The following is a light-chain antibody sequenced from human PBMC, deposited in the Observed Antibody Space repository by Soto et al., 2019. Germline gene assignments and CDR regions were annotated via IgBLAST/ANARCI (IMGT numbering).Light chain of an antibody. V-gene: IGKV3-15*01. CDR3: QQYNNWPRT. Sequence: EIVMTQSPATLSVSPGERATLSCRASQSVSSNLAWYQQKPGQAPRLLIYGASTRATGIPARFSGSGYGTVFTLTISSLQSEDFAVYYCQQYNNWPRTFGQGTKV. CDR2: GAS. CDR1: QSVSSN. J-gene: IGKJ1*01.